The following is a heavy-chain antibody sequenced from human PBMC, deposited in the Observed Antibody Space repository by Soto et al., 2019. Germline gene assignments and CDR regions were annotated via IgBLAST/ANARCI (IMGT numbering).Heavy chain of an antibody. CDR2: INPGNGDT. V-gene: IGHV1-3*01. Sequence: ASVKVSCKTSGYSFTKYGLHWVRQAPGQRLEWMGWINPGNGDTKYSQKFQGRVTITRDTSATTAYMELSSLRSEDSAVFYCARTDCSSTSCYNYYYYGMDVWGQGTTVTSP. J-gene: IGHJ6*02. D-gene: IGHD2-2*01. CDR3: ARTDCSSTSCYNYYYYGMDV. CDR1: GYSFTKYG.